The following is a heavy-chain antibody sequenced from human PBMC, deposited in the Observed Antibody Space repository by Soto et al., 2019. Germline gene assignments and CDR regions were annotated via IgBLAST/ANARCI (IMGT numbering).Heavy chain of an antibody. CDR2: FDPEDGET. D-gene: IGHD2-21*02. V-gene: IGHV1-24*01. J-gene: IGHJ4*02. Sequence: GASVKVSCKVSGYTLTELSMHWVRQAPGKGLEWMGGFDPEDGETIYAQKFQGRVTMTEDTSTDTAYMELSSLRSEDTAVYYCTTPTDPYRPYYFDYWGQGTLVTSPQ. CDR3: TTPTDPYRPYYFDY. CDR1: GYTLTELS.